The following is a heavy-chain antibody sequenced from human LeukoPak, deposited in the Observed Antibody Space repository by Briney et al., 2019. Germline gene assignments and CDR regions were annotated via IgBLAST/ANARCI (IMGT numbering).Heavy chain of an antibody. CDR1: EFPFSTYS. V-gene: IGHV3-48*01. D-gene: IGHD1-26*01. CDR2: ISSGSNTI. Sequence: GGSLRLSCVASEFPFSTYSMNWVRQAPGKGLEWISYISSGSNTIYYADSVKGRFTISRDNAKNSLYLQMNSLRAEDMAVYYRARRVGATYYFDWWGQGTLVTVSS. J-gene: IGHJ4*02. CDR3: ARRVGATYYFDW.